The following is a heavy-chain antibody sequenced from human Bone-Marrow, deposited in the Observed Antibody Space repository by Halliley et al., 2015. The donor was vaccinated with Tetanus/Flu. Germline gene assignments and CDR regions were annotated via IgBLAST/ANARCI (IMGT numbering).Heavy chain of an antibody. D-gene: IGHD6-19*01. CDR3: AKDLLQWVVLWGYYFDN. V-gene: IGHV3-30*18. Sequence: QVQLVQSGGGVVQPGRSLKLSCAATGFTFSTYAMHWVRQTPGKGLQWVAVVSNDGTNKYYEDSVKGRFTISRDNSRNTLYLQMNSLRPEDTGVYYCAKDLLQWVVLWGYYFDNWGQGTAIIVSS. J-gene: IGHJ4*01. CDR2: VSNDGTNK. CDR1: GFTFSTYA.